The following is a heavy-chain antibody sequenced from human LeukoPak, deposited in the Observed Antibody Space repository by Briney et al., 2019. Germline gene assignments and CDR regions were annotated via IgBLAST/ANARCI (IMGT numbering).Heavy chain of an antibody. CDR1: GYTFTSYG. CDR3: ATGPSMMFDY. CDR2: ISAYNGNT. Sequence: ASVKVSCKTSGYTFTSYGISWVRQAPGQGLEWMGWISAYNGNTNYAQNLQGRVTMTTDTSTSTAYVELRSLRSDDTAVYYCATGPSMMFDYWGQGTLVTVSS. D-gene: IGHD3-10*02. V-gene: IGHV1-18*01. J-gene: IGHJ4*02.